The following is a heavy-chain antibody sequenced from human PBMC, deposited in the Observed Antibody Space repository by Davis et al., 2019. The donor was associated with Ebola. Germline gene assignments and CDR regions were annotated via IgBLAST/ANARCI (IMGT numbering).Heavy chain of an antibody. CDR1: GYSFTTYW. D-gene: IGHD3-22*01. CDR3: ARQESLYGSSDY. CDR2: MYAGDSDT. V-gene: IGHV5-51*01. Sequence: GESLKISCKGSGYSFTTYWIAWVRQTPGKGLEWMGVMYAGDSDTRYSPSFEGQVTISVDRSITTAYLHWNSLKASDTGIYYCARQESLYGSSDYWGQGTLVTVSS. J-gene: IGHJ4*02.